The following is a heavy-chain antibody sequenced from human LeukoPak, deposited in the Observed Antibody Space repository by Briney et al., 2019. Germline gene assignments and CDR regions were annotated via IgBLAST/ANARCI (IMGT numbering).Heavy chain of an antibody. V-gene: IGHV3-9*01. CDR2: ISWDANTL. Sequence: PGGSLRLSCAASGFNLNDYAMHWVRQAPGKGLEWVSGISWDANTLGYADSVKGRFTISRDNAKKSLSLQMNSLRFDDSAVYYCAKGAPFGELLYSDWFDPWGQGTLVTVSS. D-gene: IGHD3-10*01. CDR3: AKGAPFGELLYSDWFDP. CDR1: GFNLNDYA. J-gene: IGHJ5*02.